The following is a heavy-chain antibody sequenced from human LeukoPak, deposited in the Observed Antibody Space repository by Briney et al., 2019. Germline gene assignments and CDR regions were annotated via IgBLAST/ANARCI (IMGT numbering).Heavy chain of an antibody. CDR3: ATGERVLGAFDI. V-gene: IGHV4-59*12. CDR2: IYYSGST. CDR1: GGSISSYY. Sequence: SETLSLTCTVSGGSISSYYWSWIRQPPGKGLEWIGYIYYSGSTYYNPSLKSRVTISVDTSKNQFSLKLSSVTAADTAVYYCATGERVLGAFDIWGQGTMVTVSS. J-gene: IGHJ3*02.